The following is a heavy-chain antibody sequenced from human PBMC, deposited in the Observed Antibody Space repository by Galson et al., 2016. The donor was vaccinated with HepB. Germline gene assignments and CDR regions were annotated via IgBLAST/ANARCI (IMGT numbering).Heavy chain of an antibody. Sequence: SETLSLTCDVSGDFIRNGYYWGWVRQSPGKGLEWIGSIHHSGDTQFNPSLRSRTTISVSPSNNQFSLRLTSVTAADTAVYFCSRDLLSGCPEGYWGQGTLVSVSS. CDR2: IHHSGDT. V-gene: IGHV4-38-2*02. J-gene: IGHJ4*02. CDR1: GDFIRNGYY. D-gene: IGHD3-3*01. CDR3: SRDLLSGCPEGY.